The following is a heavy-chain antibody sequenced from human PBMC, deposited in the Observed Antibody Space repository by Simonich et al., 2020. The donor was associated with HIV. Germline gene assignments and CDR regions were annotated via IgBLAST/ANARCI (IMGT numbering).Heavy chain of an antibody. Sequence: QVQLQQWGAGLLKPSETLSLTCAVYGGSVSGYYWSWIRQPPGKGLEWMGEINHSASTNYNPSLRSRVTISVDTSKNQFSLKLSSVTAADTAVYYCARGFYQRLYYFDYWGQGTLVTVSS. CDR2: INHSAST. V-gene: IGHV4-34*01. CDR1: GGSVSGYY. CDR3: ARGFYQRLYYFDY. D-gene: IGHD2-2*01. J-gene: IGHJ4*02.